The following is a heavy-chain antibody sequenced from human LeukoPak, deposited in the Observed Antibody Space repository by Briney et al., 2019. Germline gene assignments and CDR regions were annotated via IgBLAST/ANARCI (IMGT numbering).Heavy chain of an antibody. V-gene: IGHV3-30*18. Sequence: GRPLRLSCAASGFTFSSYGMHWVRQAPGKGLAWVAVISYDGSNKYYADSVKGRFTISRDNSKNTLYLQMNSLRAEDTAVYYCAKDFGSGSYGKMYFDYWGQGTLVTVSS. J-gene: IGHJ4*02. CDR2: ISYDGSNK. CDR1: GFTFSSYG. D-gene: IGHD3-10*01. CDR3: AKDFGSGSYGKMYFDY.